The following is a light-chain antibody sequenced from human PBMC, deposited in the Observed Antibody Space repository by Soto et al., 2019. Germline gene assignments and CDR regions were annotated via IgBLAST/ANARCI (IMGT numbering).Light chain of an antibody. J-gene: IGKJ4*01. Sequence: EIVMTQSPATLSVSPGERATLSCRASPSVNSNLAWYQQKRGQAPRLLIYEASSRATGIPARFSASGSGTEFTLTISSLQSEDFAVYYCEQYNNWPLTFGGGTNVEIK. V-gene: IGKV3-15*01. CDR2: EAS. CDR1: PSVNSN. CDR3: EQYNNWPLT.